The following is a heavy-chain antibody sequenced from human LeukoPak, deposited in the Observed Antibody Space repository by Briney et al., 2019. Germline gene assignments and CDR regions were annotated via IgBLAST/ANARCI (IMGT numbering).Heavy chain of an antibody. V-gene: IGHV3-23*01. CDR2: ISVSGSTT. Sequence: GGSLRLSCAASGFTFNTYAMSWVRQAPGKGLEWVSGISVSGSTTYYADSVKGRFTVSIDNSKNKLYLQMSSLRAEDTAIYYCAKDRDCTSSCCYFDYWGQGTLVTVSS. D-gene: IGHD2-2*01. CDR3: AKDRDCTSSCCYFDY. J-gene: IGHJ4*02. CDR1: GFTFNTYA.